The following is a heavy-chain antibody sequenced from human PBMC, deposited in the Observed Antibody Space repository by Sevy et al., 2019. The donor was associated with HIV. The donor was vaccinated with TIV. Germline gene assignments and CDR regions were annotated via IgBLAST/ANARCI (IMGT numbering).Heavy chain of an antibody. Sequence: GGSLRLSCAASGFTFSSYAMHWVRQAPGKGLEWVAVISYDGGDEYYADSVKGRVTISRDNSKSTLHLQMNSLRAEDTAVYYCARETSGLSDWGQRTLVTVSS. V-gene: IGHV3-30-3*01. CDR2: ISYDGGDE. CDR3: ARETSGLSD. CDR1: GFTFSSYA. J-gene: IGHJ4*02.